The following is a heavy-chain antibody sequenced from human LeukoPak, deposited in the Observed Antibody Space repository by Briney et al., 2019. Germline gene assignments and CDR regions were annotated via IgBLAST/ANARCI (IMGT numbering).Heavy chain of an antibody. CDR2: IYNSGHT. V-gene: IGHV4-4*07. J-gene: IGHJ1*01. CDR3: ARAAVTTSRYFQH. Sequence: SETLSLTCTVSGASISSYYWSWIRQPAGKGLEWIGRIYNSGHTNYNPSLKSRVTISGDTSKNQLSLKLSSVTAADTAVYYCARAAVTTSRYFQHWGQGTLVTVSS. D-gene: IGHD4-17*01. CDR1: GASISSYY.